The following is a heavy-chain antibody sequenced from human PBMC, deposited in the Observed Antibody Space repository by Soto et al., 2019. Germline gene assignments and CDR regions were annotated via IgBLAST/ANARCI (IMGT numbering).Heavy chain of an antibody. D-gene: IGHD1-26*01. Sequence: VSLRLSCAASGFTFSSFAMSWVRQAPGKGLEWVSVISGGGGSTYYADSVKGRFTISRDNSKNTLYLRMNSLRAEDTALYYCAKLRRSGCYSHDAFDIWGQGTMVTVSS. CDR1: GFTFSSFA. J-gene: IGHJ3*02. CDR2: ISGGGGST. V-gene: IGHV3-23*01. CDR3: AKLRRSGCYSHDAFDI.